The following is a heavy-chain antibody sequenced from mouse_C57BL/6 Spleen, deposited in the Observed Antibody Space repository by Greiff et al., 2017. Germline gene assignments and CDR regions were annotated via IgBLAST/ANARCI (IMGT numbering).Heavy chain of an antibody. CDR2: ISYDGSN. V-gene: IGHV3-6*01. Sequence: DVKLVESGPGLVKPSQSLSLTCSVTGYSITSGYYWNWIRQFPGNKLEWMGYISYDGSNNYNPSLKNRISITRDTSKNQFFLKLNSVTTEDTATYYCAREALLRPFAYWGQGTLVTVSA. CDR1: GYSITSGYY. CDR3: AREALLRPFAY. J-gene: IGHJ3*01. D-gene: IGHD1-2*01.